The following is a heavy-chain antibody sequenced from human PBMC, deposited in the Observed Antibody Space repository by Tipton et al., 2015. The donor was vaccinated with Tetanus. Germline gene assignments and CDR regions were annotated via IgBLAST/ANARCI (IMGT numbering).Heavy chain of an antibody. D-gene: IGHD3-3*01. V-gene: IGHV4-59*01. Sequence: TLSLTCTVSGGSISSYSWSWIRQPPGKGLEWIGYIYYSGSTNYNPSLKSRVTISVDTSKNQFSLKLSSVTAADTAVYYCARDRSITIFGVVPINYYYGMDVWGQGTTVTVSS. J-gene: IGHJ6*02. CDR1: GGSISSYS. CDR2: IYYSGST. CDR3: ARDRSITIFGVVPINYYYGMDV.